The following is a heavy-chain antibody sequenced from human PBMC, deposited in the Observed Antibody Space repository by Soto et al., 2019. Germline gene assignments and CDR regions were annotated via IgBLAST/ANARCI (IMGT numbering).Heavy chain of an antibody. CDR2: INHSGST. V-gene: IGHV4-34*01. CDR1: GGSFSGYY. D-gene: IGHD3-16*01. Sequence: SETLSLTCAVYGGSFSGYYWSWIRQPPGKGLEWIGEINHSGSTNYNQSLKSRGTISVDTYKNKFSLKLSSVTAADTAVYYCARGRFGRLNWFDPWGQGTLVTVSS. J-gene: IGHJ5*02. CDR3: ARGRFGRLNWFDP.